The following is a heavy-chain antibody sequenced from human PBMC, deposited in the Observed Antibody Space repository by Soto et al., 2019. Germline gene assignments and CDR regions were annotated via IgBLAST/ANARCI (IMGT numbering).Heavy chain of an antibody. CDR2: INAGNGNT. CDR1: GYTFTSYA. V-gene: IGHV1-3*05. CDR3: AREGSSGPYYYYGMDV. Sequence: QVQLVQSGAEEKKPGASVKVSCKASGYTFTSYAMHWVRQAPGQRLEWMGWINAGNGNTKYSQKFQGRVTITRDTSASTAYMELSSLRSEDTAVYYCAREGSSGPYYYYGMDVWGQGTTVTVSS. D-gene: IGHD6-6*01. J-gene: IGHJ6*02.